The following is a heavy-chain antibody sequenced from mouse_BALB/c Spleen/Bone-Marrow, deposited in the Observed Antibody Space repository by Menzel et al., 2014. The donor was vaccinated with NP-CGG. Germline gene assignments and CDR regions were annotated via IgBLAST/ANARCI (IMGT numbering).Heavy chain of an antibody. D-gene: IGHD2-4*01. CDR2: ISNGSSPI. CDR3: ARKGAMITHYYAMDY. CDR1: GFTFSSFG. J-gene: IGHJ4*01. V-gene: IGHV5-17*02. Sequence: EVKVVESGGGLVQPGRSRKLSCAASGFTFSSFGMHWVRQAPEKGLEWVAYISNGSSPIYYADTVKGRFTIFRDNPKNTLFLQMTSLRSEDTAMYYCARKGAMITHYYAMDYWGQGTSVTVSS.